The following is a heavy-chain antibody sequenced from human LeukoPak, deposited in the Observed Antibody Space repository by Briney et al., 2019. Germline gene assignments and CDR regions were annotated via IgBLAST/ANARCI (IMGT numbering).Heavy chain of an antibody. CDR1: GYTFTSYA. D-gene: IGHD6-6*01. V-gene: IGHV1-69*13. J-gene: IGHJ1*01. Sequence: EASVKVSCKASGYTFTSYAMNWVRQAPGQGLEWMGGIIPILGTANYAQKFQGRVTITADESTSTAYMELSSLRSEDTAVYYCASALSIAARPSFFHFQHWGQGTLVTVSS. CDR3: ASALSIAARPSFFHFQH. CDR2: IIPILGTA.